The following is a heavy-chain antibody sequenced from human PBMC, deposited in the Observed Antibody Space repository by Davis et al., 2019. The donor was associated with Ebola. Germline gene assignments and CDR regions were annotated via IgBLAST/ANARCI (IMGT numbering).Heavy chain of an antibody. CDR3: ARDPFSGDSLLGGDS. J-gene: IGHJ4*02. V-gene: IGHV1-2*04. CDR2: INPNSGGT. CDR1: GYTFTGYY. Sequence: ASVKVSCKASGYTFTGYYMHWVRQAPGQGLEWMGWINPNSGGTNYAQKFQGWVTMTRDTSISTAYMELSRLRSDDTAVYYCARDPFSGDSLLGGDSWGQGTLVTVSS. D-gene: IGHD1-26*01.